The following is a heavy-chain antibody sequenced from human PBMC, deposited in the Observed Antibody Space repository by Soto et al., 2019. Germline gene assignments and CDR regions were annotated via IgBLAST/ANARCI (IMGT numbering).Heavy chain of an antibody. V-gene: IGHV4-59*01. CDR2: IYAFGVSGST. CDR3: ARCTPSLVRKIDS. CDR1: GDSIAGYY. D-gene: IGHD3-22*01. Sequence: SETLALTCNASGDSIAGYYWSWSRQPPGKGLEWLGYIYAFGVSGSTNYNPSLRSRVSISADMSNNLVSLHLKSVTSADTAVYFCARCTPSLVRKIDSWGQGILVTV. J-gene: IGHJ4*02.